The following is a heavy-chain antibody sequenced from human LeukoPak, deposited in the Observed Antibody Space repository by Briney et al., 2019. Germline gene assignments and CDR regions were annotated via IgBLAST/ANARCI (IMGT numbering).Heavy chain of an antibody. V-gene: IGHV4-34*01. Sequence: PSETLSPTCAVYGGSFSGYYWSWIRQPPGKGLEWIGEINHSGSTNYNPSLKSRVTISVDTSKNQFSLKLSSVTAADTAVYYCARDSRVDSSGYRYYYYYGMDVWGQGTTVTVSS. CDR2: INHSGST. J-gene: IGHJ6*02. D-gene: IGHD3-22*01. CDR1: GGSFSGYY. CDR3: ARDSRVDSSGYRYYYYYGMDV.